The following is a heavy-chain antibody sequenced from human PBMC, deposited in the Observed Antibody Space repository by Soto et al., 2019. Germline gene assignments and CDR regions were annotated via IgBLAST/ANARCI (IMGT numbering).Heavy chain of an antibody. CDR2: IYYSGST. D-gene: IGHD2-2*01. CDR3: ARLRVGSSTGYYYYYGMDV. V-gene: IGHV4-39*01. J-gene: IGHJ6*02. Sequence: SETLSLTCTVSGGSISSSSYYWGWIRQPPGKGLEWIGSIYYSGSTYYNPSLKSRVTISVDTSKNQFSLKLSSVTAADTAVYYCARLRVGSSTGYYYYYGMDVWGQGTTVTVSS. CDR1: GGSISSSSYY.